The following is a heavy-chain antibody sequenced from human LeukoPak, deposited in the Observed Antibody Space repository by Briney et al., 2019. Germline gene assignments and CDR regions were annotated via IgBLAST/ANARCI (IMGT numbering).Heavy chain of an antibody. CDR1: GGDFNTYS. CDR3: ARRLHARRDAYNPFDS. Sequence: SVKVSCKASGGDFNTYSLSWIRQAPGQGLEWMGGISTILRTSTYAQKFQDRIKIIADEVTGTVYMELGSLKPGDTAIYYCARRLHARRDAYNPFDSWGQGTLVTVSA. CDR2: ISTILRTS. V-gene: IGHV1-69*13. J-gene: IGHJ4*02. D-gene: IGHD5-24*01.